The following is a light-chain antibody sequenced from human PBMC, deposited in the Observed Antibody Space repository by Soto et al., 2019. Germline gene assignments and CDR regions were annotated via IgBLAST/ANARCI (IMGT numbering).Light chain of an antibody. Sequence: QSVLSQPPSASGSPGQSVTISCTGTSSDVGGYNYVSWYQQHPGKAPKLMIYEVSKRPSGVPDRFSGSKSGNTASLTVSGLQAEDEADYYCSSYAGSNYFVYVFGTGTKVTVL. CDR2: EVS. J-gene: IGLJ1*01. CDR3: SSYAGSNYFVYV. CDR1: SSDVGGYNY. V-gene: IGLV2-8*01.